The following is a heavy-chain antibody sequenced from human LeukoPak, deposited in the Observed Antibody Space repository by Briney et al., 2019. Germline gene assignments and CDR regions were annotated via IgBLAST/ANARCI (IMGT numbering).Heavy chain of an antibody. J-gene: IGHJ4*02. D-gene: IGHD3-10*01. CDR2: IYYSGST. CDR1: GDSNSSYY. Sequence: SETLSLTCTVSGDSNSSYYWSWIRQPPGKGLEWIGYIYYSGSTTYNPSFKSRVTISVDRSKNQFSLRLTSVTAADTAVYYCAKEGGYGSGFLAYWGQGALVTVSS. V-gene: IGHV4-59*01. CDR3: AKEGGYGSGFLAY.